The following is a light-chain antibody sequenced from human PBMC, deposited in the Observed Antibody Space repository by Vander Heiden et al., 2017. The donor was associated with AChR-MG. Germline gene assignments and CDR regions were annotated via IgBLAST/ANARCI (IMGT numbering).Light chain of an antibody. CDR2: DDS. J-gene: IGLJ3*02. CDR1: STGSKT. CDR3: QVWDSSSDHWV. V-gene: IGLV3-21*02. Sequence: YVLTQPPSVSVAPGQMARSTGGGTSTGSKTVHWYQQKPGQAPVVLVQDDSDRPSGIPERFSGSNSGNTATLTISRVEAGDEADYHCQVWDSSSDHWVFGGGTRLTVL.